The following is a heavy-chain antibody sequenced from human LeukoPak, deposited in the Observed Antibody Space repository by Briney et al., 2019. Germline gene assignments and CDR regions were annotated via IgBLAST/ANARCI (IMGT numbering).Heavy chain of an antibody. D-gene: IGHD3-10*01. CDR2: IGTAGDT. V-gene: IGHV3-13*01. CDR3: ARGVYGSGSYYWFDP. J-gene: IGHJ5*02. Sequence: GGFLRLSCAASGFTFSSYDMHWVRQATGKGLEWVSAIGTAGDTYYPGSVKGRFTISRENAKNSLYLQMNSLRAGDTAVYYCARGVYGSGSYYWFDPRGQGTLVTVSS. CDR1: GFTFSSYD.